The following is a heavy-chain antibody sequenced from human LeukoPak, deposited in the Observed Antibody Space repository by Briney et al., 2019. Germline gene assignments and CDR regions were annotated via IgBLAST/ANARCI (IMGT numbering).Heavy chain of an antibody. V-gene: IGHV1-18*04. CDR3: ARDLVDTAMLPEDY. D-gene: IGHD5-18*01. CDR2: ISAYNGNT. Sequence: ASVKVSCKASGYTFTGYYMHWVRQAPGQGLEWMGWISAYNGNTDYAQKLQGRVTMTTDTSTSTAYMELRSLRSDDTAVYCCARDLVDTAMLPEDYWGQGTLVTVSS. CDR1: GYTFTGYY. J-gene: IGHJ4*02.